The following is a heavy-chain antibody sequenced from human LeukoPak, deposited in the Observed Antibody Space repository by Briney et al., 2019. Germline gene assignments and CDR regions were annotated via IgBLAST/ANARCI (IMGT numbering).Heavy chain of an antibody. V-gene: IGHV3-23*01. D-gene: IGHD3-9*01. J-gene: IGHJ4*02. CDR1: GFTFSSYG. CDR3: AEDPILTGFYNDGR. CDR2: ISGSGGST. Sequence: GGTLRLSCAGSGFTFSSYGMSWVRQAPGKGLEWVSAISGSGGSTYYADSVKGRFTISRDNSKNTLYLEMNSLRAEDTARYFCAEDPILTGFYNDGRWGQGTLVIVSS.